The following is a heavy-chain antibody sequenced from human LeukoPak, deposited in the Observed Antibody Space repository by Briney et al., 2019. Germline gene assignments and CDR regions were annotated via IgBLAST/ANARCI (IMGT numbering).Heavy chain of an antibody. Sequence: NSSETLSLTCAVSGDSISSNNWWSWVRQPPGKGLEWIGEIYHSGSTNYNPSLKSRVTISVDMSKNQFSLRLNSVTAADTAVYYCARVPAAGTGPDYWAREPWSPSPQ. D-gene: IGHD6-13*01. CDR1: GDSISSNNW. J-gene: IGHJ4*02. CDR3: ARVPAAGTGPDY. CDR2: IYHSGST. V-gene: IGHV4-4*02.